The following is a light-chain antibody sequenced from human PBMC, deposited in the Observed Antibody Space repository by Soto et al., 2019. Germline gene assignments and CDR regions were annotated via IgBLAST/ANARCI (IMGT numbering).Light chain of an antibody. J-gene: IGKJ1*01. CDR1: QSLLHSNGYNY. Sequence: DIVMTQSPLSLPVTPGEPASISCRSSQSLLHSNGYNYLDWYLQKPGQSPQLLIYLGSNRASGGPGRFSGSGSGTDFTLKISRVEAEDVGVYYCMQALQTPPTFGQGTKVEIK. V-gene: IGKV2-28*01. CDR2: LGS. CDR3: MQALQTPPT.